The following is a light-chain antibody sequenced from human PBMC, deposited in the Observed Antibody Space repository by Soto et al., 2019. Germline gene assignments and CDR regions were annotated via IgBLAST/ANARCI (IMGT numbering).Light chain of an antibody. CDR3: AAWDDSLSGYV. Sequence: QSVLTQPPSASGTPGQRVAISCSGSSSNIGSNYVYWYQQLPGTAPKLLISRNNQRPSGVPDRFSGSKSGTSASLAISGLRSEDEADYYCAAWDDSLSGYVFGTGTKVTVL. J-gene: IGLJ1*01. CDR2: RNN. V-gene: IGLV1-47*01. CDR1: SSNIGSNY.